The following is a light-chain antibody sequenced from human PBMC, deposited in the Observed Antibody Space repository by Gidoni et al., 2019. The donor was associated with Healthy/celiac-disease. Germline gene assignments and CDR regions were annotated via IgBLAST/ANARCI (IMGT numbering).Light chain of an antibody. Sequence: EIVFNQSPATLSLSPGERATLSCRASQSVSSYLAWYQQKPGQAPRLLIYDASNRATGIPARFSGSGSGTDFTLTISSLEPEDFAVYYCQQRSNWLTFGGGTKVEIK. CDR1: QSVSSY. CDR3: QQRSNWLT. V-gene: IGKV3-11*01. CDR2: DAS. J-gene: IGKJ4*01.